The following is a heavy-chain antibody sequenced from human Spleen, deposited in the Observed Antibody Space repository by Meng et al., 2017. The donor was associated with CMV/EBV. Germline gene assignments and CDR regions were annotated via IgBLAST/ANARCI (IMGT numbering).Heavy chain of an antibody. D-gene: IGHD3-22*01. CDR2: IYYSGST. Sequence: SGGYYWRWIRQLQGKGLEWIGYIYYSGSTYYNPSLKSRVTISVDTSKNRFSLKLSSVTAADTAVYYCARDRYYYDSSGYRIINFDYWGQGTLVTVSS. CDR3: ARDRYYYDSSGYRIINFDY. CDR1: SGGYY. V-gene: IGHV4-31*02. J-gene: IGHJ4*02.